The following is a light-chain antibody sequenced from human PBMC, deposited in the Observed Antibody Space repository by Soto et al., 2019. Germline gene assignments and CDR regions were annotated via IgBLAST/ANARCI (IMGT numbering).Light chain of an antibody. Sequence: QSALTQPASVSGSPGQSITISCTGTSSDVGGYNHVSWYQIHPGKAPKLIIYEVTSRPSGVSYRFSGSKSGNSASLTISGLKAEDEADYYCCSYAGSTRVFGTGNKVPV. CDR3: CSYAGSTRV. CDR1: SSDVGGYNH. J-gene: IGLJ1*01. V-gene: IGLV2-14*01. CDR2: EVT.